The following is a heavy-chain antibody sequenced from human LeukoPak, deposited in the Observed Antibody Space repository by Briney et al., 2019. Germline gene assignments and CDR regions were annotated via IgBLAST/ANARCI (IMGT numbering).Heavy chain of an antibody. CDR3: ARHWSTDPMDV. V-gene: IGHV4-59*08. Sequence: SETLSLTCTVSGASISSYYWSWVRQPPGKGLEWIGYFYNSYSTSYNPSLKSRVTMSIDRSKSQFSLSLSSVTAADTAVYFCARHWSTDPMDVWGQGTTVTVSS. CDR2: FYNSYST. J-gene: IGHJ6*02. CDR1: GASISSYY. D-gene: IGHD3-3*01.